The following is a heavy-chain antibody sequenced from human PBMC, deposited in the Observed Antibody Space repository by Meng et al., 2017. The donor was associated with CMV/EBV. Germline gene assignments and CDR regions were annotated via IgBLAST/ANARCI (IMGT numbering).Heavy chain of an antibody. Sequence: ASVKVSCKASGYTFTGYYMHWVRQAPGQGLEWMGWINPNSGGTNYAQKFQGRVTMTRDTSISTAYMELSRLRSDDTAVYYCARDPYPYYYYGMDVWGQGTTVTVSS. CDR3: ARDPYPYYYYGMDV. J-gene: IGHJ6*02. CDR2: INPNSGGT. CDR1: GYTFTGYY. V-gene: IGHV1-2*02.